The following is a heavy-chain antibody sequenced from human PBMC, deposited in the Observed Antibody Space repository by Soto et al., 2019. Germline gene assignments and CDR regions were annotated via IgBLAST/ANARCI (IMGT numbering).Heavy chain of an antibody. D-gene: IGHD6-19*01. CDR2: IWYDGSNK. V-gene: IGHV3-33*01. J-gene: IGHJ4*02. CDR1: GFTFSSYG. CDR3: ARDCAGYSSGWYQRGGFDY. Sequence: QVQLVESGGGVVQPGRSLRLSCAASGFTFSSYGMHWVRQAPDKGLEWVAVIWYDGSNKYYADSVKGRFTTSRDNSKNTLYLQMNRLRAEDTAVYYCARDCAGYSSGWYQRGGFDYWGQGTLVTVSS.